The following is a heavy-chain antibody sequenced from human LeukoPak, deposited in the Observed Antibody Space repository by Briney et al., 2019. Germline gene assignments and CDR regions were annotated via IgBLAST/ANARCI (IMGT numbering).Heavy chain of an antibody. CDR3: ARRSLEWLSFDS. CDR1: GGSIRSSSYY. D-gene: IGHD3-3*01. V-gene: IGHV4-39*01. Sequence: SETLSLTCTVSGGSIRSSSYYWGWIRQPPGKGLEWIGSIYYSGSTYYNPSLKSRVTISVDTSKNQFSLKLSSVTAADTAVYYCARRSLEWLSFDSWGQGTLVTVSS. J-gene: IGHJ5*01. CDR2: IYYSGST.